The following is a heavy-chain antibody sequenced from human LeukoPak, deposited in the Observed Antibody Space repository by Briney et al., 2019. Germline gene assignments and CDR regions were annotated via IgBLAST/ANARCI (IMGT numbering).Heavy chain of an antibody. CDR3: ARNKRADI. CDR2: IKQDGSEK. V-gene: IGHV3-7*01. D-gene: IGHD1/OR15-1a*01. Sequence: GGSLRLSCAASGFTFSSYWMCWVRQAPGKGLEWVANIKQDGSEKYYVDSVKGRFTISRVNAKNSLYLQMISLRAEDTALYYCARNKRADIWGQGTMVTVSS. J-gene: IGHJ3*02. CDR1: GFTFSSYW.